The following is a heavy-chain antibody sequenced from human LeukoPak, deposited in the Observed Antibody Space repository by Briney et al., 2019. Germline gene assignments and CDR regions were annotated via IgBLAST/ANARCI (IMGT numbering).Heavy chain of an antibody. CDR1: GYTFTSYY. J-gene: IGHJ4*02. CDR2: INPSGGGT. V-gene: IGHV1-46*01. Sequence: ASVTVSCKASGYTFTSYYMHWVRQAPGQGLEWMGIINPSGGGTNYAQNFQGRVTMTRDTSTSTVYMELSSLRSEDTAMYYCARDNSRTSNDYWGQGPRVTVS. CDR3: ARDNSRTSNDY. D-gene: IGHD2-2*01.